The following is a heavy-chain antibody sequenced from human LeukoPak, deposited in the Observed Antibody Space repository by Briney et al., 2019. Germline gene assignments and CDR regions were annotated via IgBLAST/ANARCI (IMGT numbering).Heavy chain of an antibody. CDR2: IYSGGNT. Sequence: SGGSLRLSCAASGFTVSSNYMSWVRQAPGKGLEWVSVIYSGGNTYYADSVQGRFTMSRENPENTLYLQMNSLRAEYTAVYYCARAHDRGYYYGFDYWGQGTLVTVSS. J-gene: IGHJ4*02. CDR3: ARAHDRGYYYGFDY. CDR1: GFTVSSNY. V-gene: IGHV3-66*01. D-gene: IGHD3-22*01.